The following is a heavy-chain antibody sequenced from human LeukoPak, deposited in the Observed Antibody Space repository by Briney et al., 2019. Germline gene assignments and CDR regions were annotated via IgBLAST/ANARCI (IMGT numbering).Heavy chain of an antibody. CDR3: AELGITMIGGV. J-gene: IGHJ6*04. V-gene: IGHV3-74*01. Sequence: GGSLRLSCAASGFTFSNYWMHWVRQTPGKGLVWVSRINSDASVTTYADSVKGRFTISRDNAKNSLYLQMNSLRADDTAVYYCAELGITMIGGVWGKGTTVTISS. CDR2: INSDASVT. CDR1: GFTFSNYW. D-gene: IGHD3-10*02.